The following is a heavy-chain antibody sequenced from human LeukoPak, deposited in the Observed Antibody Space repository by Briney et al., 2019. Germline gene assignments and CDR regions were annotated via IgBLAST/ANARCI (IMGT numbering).Heavy chain of an antibody. CDR1: GFTFSSYW. J-gene: IGHJ6*02. CDR2: ISRSSDYI. D-gene: IGHD1-26*01. CDR3: AKDIDSDLPLYYYGMDV. V-gene: IGHV3-21*04. Sequence: SGGSLRLSCAASGFTFSSYWMNWVRQAPGKGLEWVSSISRSSDYIYYADSVKGRFTISRDNAKNSLYLQMNSLRAEDTALYYCAKDIDSDLPLYYYGMDVWGQGTTVTVSS.